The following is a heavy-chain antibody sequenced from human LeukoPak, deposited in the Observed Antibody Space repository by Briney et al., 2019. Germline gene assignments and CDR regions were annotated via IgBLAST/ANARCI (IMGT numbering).Heavy chain of an antibody. CDR3: ASNTATVFDY. J-gene: IGHJ4*02. CDR2: IYTTGST. D-gene: IGHD2-21*02. V-gene: IGHV4-61*02. CDR1: GGSISSGSYY. Sequence: SETLSLTCTVSGGSISSGSYYWSWIRQPAGKGLEWIGRIYTTGSTEYNPSLGSRVTTSLDMSKHQFSLNLTSVTAADTAVYFCASNTATVFDYWGQGALVTVSS.